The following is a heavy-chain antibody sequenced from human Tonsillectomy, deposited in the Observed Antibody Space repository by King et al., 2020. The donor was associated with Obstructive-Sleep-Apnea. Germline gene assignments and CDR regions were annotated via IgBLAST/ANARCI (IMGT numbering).Heavy chain of an antibody. D-gene: IGHD3-10*01. J-gene: IGHJ4*02. V-gene: IGHV3-7*01. CDR3: GREGEGSGSYSLWLEE. CDR2: IRQDGREI. Sequence: VQLVESGGGLVQPGESLRLSCAASRFMFSAWWMSWVRQAPGKGLEWVANIRQDGREIYYADSVKGRFTISRDNPKNSLSLQMNSLRSEDTAVYYCGREGEGSGSYSLWLEEWGQGTLVTVSS. CDR1: RFMFSAWW.